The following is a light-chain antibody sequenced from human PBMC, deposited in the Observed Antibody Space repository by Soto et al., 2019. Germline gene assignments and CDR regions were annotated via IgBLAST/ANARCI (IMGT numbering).Light chain of an antibody. Sequence: EIVLAQSPATLSLSPGERAPLSCRASQSVSSYLAWYQQKPGQAPRLLIYDASNRATGIPARFSGSGSGTDFTLTISSLEPEDFAVYYCQQRDYWLFGGGTKVEI. CDR1: QSVSSY. CDR3: QQRDYWL. CDR2: DAS. J-gene: IGKJ4*01. V-gene: IGKV3-11*01.